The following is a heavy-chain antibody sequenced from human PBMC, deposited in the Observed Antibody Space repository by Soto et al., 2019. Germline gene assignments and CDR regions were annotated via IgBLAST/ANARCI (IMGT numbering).Heavy chain of an antibody. CDR1: GGTFSSYA. J-gene: IGHJ6*02. CDR2: IIPIFGTA. Sequence: SVKVSFKASGGTFSSYAISWVRQAPGQGLEWMGGIIPIFGTANYAQKFQGRVTITADESTSTAYMELSSLRSEDTAVYYCARATKMVRGVMDVWGQGTTVTVSS. CDR3: ARATKMVRGVMDV. D-gene: IGHD3-10*01. V-gene: IGHV1-69*13.